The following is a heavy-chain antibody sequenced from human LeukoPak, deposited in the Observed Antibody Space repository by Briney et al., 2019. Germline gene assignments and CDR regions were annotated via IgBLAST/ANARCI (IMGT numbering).Heavy chain of an antibody. J-gene: IGHJ6*03. CDR1: GFTFSSYS. D-gene: IGHD2-2*01. CDR3: AREKEGYCSRTSCYLDYYYYYMDV. V-gene: IGHV3-48*04. CDR2: ISSISSSST. Sequence: GGSLRLSCAASGFTFSSYSMNWVRQAPGKGLEWVSYISSISSSSTYYADSVKGRFTISRDNAKNSLYLQMNSLRAEDTAVYYCAREKEGYCSRTSCYLDYYYYYMDVWGKGTTVTISS.